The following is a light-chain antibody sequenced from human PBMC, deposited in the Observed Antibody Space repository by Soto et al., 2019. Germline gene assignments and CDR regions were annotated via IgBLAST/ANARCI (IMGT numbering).Light chain of an antibody. CDR2: SNN. J-gene: IGLJ1*01. CDR1: SSNIGSNT. V-gene: IGLV1-44*01. CDR3: AAWDDSLNGSSYV. Sequence: QSVLTQPPSASGTPGQRVTISCSGSSSNIGSNTVNWYQQLPGTAPKLLIYSNNQRPSGVPDRFSGFKSGTSASLAISGLQSEDDADYYCAAWDDSLNGSSYVFGTGTKLTVL.